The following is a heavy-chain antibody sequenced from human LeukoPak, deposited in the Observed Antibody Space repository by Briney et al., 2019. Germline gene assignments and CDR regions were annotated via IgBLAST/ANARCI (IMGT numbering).Heavy chain of an antibody. CDR1: GFTFSSYG. CDR2: ISGSGGST. Sequence: PGGSLRLSCSASGFTFSSYGMSWVRQAPGKGLEWVSAISGSGGSTYYADSVKGRFTISRDNSKNTLYLQMNSLRAEDTAVYYCAKDRYYYGSGSYELFDYWGQGTLVTVSS. D-gene: IGHD3-10*01. V-gene: IGHV3-23*01. J-gene: IGHJ4*02. CDR3: AKDRYYYGSGSYELFDY.